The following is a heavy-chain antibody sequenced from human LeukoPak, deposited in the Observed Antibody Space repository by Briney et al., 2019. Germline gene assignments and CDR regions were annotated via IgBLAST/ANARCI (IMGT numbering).Heavy chain of an antibody. CDR2: IYYSGST. J-gene: IGHJ6*03. CDR3: ARVSYGAGRHYYYYMDV. CDR1: GGSFSGYD. D-gene: IGHD3-10*01. V-gene: IGHV4-59*01. Sequence: SETLSLTCAVYGGSFSGYDWSWIRQPPGKGLEWIGYIYYSGSTNYNPSLKSRVTISVDTSKNQFSLKLSSVTAADTAVYYCARVSYGAGRHYYYYMDVWGKGTTVTISS.